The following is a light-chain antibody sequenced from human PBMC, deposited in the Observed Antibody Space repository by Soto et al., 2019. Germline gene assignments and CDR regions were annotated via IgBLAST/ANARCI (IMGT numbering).Light chain of an antibody. J-gene: IGKJ1*01. CDR3: QHYNSYGT. CDR2: DAS. Sequence: GDRVTITCRASQSISSWLAWYQQKPGKAPKFLIYDASNLESGVPSRFSGSGSGTEFTLTISSLQPDDFATYYCQHYNSYGTFGQGTKVDIK. V-gene: IGKV1-5*01. CDR1: QSISSW.